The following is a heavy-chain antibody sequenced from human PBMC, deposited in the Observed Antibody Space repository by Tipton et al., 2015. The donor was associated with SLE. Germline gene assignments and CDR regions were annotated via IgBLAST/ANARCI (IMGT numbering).Heavy chain of an antibody. V-gene: IGHV4-39*01. CDR2: IYYRWST. CDR3: ARHLHGHRAFDI. Sequence: TLSLTCTVSGDSISSSYYYWGWIRQPPGKGLEWFGHIYYRWSTYYIPSLKSRITSSVDTSKNQFSLKLSSVTAADTAVYYCARHLHGHRAFDIWGQGAMVTVSS. CDR1: GDSISSSYYY. J-gene: IGHJ3*02.